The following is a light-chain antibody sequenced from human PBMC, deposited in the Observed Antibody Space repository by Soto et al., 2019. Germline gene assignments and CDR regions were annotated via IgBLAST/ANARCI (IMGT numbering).Light chain of an antibody. CDR1: QSVSSSY. CDR3: QQYGSSPPYT. Sequence: EIVLTQSPGTLSLSPGERATLSCRASQSVSSSYLAWYQQKPGQAPRLLIYGASSRATGIPDSFSGSGSGTDSTLSISRLEPEDFAVYYCQQYGSSPPYTFGQGTKLEIK. CDR2: GAS. V-gene: IGKV3-20*01. J-gene: IGKJ2*01.